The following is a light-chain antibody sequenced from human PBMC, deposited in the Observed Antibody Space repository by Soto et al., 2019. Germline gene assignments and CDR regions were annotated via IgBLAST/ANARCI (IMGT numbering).Light chain of an antibody. CDR2: GAS. V-gene: IGKV3-20*01. Sequence: EIVLTQSPGTLSLSPGERATLSCRASQSVSSTYLAWYQQKPGQGPRLLIYGASNRATGIPDRFSGGGSGTDFTLTISRLEPEDFAVYYCQQYGSSPPFTFGPGTTVEIK. CDR1: QSVSSTY. J-gene: IGKJ3*01. CDR3: QQYGSSPPFT.